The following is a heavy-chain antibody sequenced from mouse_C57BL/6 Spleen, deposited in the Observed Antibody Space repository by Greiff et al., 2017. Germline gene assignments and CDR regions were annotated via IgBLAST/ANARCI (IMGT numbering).Heavy chain of an antibody. J-gene: IGHJ4*01. CDR3: AREGPYYYYAMDY. Sequence: EVKLVESGGGLVKPGGSLILSCAASGFTFSSYAMSWVRQTPEKRLAWVATISDGGSYTYYPDNVKGRFTISRDNAKNNLYLQMSHLKSEDTAMYYCAREGPYYYYAMDYWGQGTSVTVSS. CDR2: ISDGGSYT. D-gene: IGHD2-10*01. CDR1: GFTFSSYA. V-gene: IGHV5-4*01.